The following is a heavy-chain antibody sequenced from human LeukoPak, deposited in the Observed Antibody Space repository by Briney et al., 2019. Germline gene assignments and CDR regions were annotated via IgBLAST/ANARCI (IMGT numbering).Heavy chain of an antibody. D-gene: IGHD3-9*01. J-gene: IGHJ4*02. V-gene: IGHV3-74*01. CDR1: GFTFSSYW. CDR3: ALGLVTDY. CDR2: IRGDGGAT. Sequence: GGSLRLSCGASGFTFSSYWMNWVRQAPGKGLVWVSRIRGDGGATTYADSVKGRFTISRDNSKNTLYLQMNSLRVEDTAVYYCALGLVTDYWGQGTLVTVSS.